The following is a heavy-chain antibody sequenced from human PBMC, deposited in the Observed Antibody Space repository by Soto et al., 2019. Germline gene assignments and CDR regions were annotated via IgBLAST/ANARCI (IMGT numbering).Heavy chain of an antibody. CDR3: ARHQRDDASRKIDC. CDR1: GHSFTSNW. V-gene: IGHV5-51*01. J-gene: IGHJ4*02. D-gene: IGHD3-16*01. Sequence: GESLKISCQGSGHSFTSNWIGWVRQMPGKGLEWMGIINPADSDIKYSPSSQGQVTISADKSIGTAYLQWSSLKASDTAMYYCARHQRDDASRKIDCWGQGTLVTVSS. CDR2: INPADSDI.